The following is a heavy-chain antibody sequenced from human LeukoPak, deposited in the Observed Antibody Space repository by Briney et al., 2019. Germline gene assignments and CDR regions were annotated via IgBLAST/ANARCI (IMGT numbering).Heavy chain of an antibody. CDR3: ASTQLLTSWFDP. Sequence: SETLSLTCAVYGGSFSGYYWSWIRQPPGKGLEWIGEINHTGSTNNNPSLKSRVTISVDTSKNQFSLKLSSVTAADTSVYYCASTQLLTSWFDPWGQGTLVTVSS. CDR2: INHTGST. V-gene: IGHV4-34*01. J-gene: IGHJ5*02. D-gene: IGHD2-2*01. CDR1: GGSFSGYY.